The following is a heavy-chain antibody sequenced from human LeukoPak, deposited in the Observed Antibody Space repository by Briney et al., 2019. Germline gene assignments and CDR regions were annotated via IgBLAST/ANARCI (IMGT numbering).Heavy chain of an antibody. CDR3: ASDPISPGAFDI. CDR2: IIPIFGTA. J-gene: IGHJ3*02. Sequence: SVKVSCKASGGTFSSYAISWVRQAPGQGLEWMGGIIPIFGTANYAQEFQGRVTITADESTSTAYMELSSLRSEDTAVYYCASDPISPGAFDIWGQGTMVTVSS. D-gene: IGHD3-3*01. CDR1: GGTFSSYA. V-gene: IGHV1-69*01.